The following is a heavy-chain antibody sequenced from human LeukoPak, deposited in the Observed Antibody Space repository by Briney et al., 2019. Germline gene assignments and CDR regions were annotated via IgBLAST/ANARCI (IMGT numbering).Heavy chain of an antibody. J-gene: IGHJ3*02. CDR1: GFTVSGNY. D-gene: IGHD1-26*01. CDR2: IYSGSST. V-gene: IGHV3-66*02. Sequence: PGGSLRLSCAASGFTVSGNYMSWVRQAPGKGLEWVSVIYSGSSTYYADSVKGRFTISRDNSKNTLYLQMNSLRAEDTAVYYCASSSGPDAFDIWGQGTMVTVSS. CDR3: ASSSGPDAFDI.